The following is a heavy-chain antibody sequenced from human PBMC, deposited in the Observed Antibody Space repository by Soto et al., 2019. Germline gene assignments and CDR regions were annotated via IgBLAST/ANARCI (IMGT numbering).Heavy chain of an antibody. CDR3: AKDSPQWELPNYYFDY. V-gene: IGHV3-23*01. CDR2: ISGSGGST. CDR1: GFTFSSYA. D-gene: IGHD1-26*01. Sequence: EVQLLESGGGLVQPGGSLRLSCAASGFTFSSYAMSWVRQAPGKGLEWVSAISGSGGSTYYAESVKGRFTISRDNSKNTLYLQMNSLRAEDTAVYYCAKDSPQWELPNYYFDYWGQGTLVTVSS. J-gene: IGHJ4*02.